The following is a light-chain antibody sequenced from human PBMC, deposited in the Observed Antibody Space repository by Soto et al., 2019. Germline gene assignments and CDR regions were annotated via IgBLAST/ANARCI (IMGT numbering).Light chain of an antibody. V-gene: IGKV1-39*01. CDR2: AAS. Sequence: DIQMTQSPASLSASIGDTVTIACRASQNIDIYLNWYQHKPGTVPKLLIYAASGLQTGVPSRFSGSGSGKDFSLTISSLQPEDFETYYCQQSRTTPWKFGQGTKVDIK. CDR3: QQSRTTPWK. CDR1: QNIDIY. J-gene: IGKJ1*01.